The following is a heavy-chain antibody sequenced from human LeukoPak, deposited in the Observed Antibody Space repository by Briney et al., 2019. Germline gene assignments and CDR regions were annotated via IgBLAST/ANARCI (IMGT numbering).Heavy chain of an antibody. V-gene: IGHV3-30*02. D-gene: IGHD3-22*01. CDR1: GFTFSSYG. J-gene: IGHJ4*02. CDR3: AKNRDSSDYPRDFDY. CDR2: IRHDGSYQ. Sequence: QPGGSLRLSCAAFGFTFSSYGMHWVRQTPGKGLEWVAFIRHDGSYQQYADSVKGRFTVSRDNSKDMVYLQMNSLRTEDTAVYYCAKNRDSSDYPRDFDYWGQRTLVTVSS.